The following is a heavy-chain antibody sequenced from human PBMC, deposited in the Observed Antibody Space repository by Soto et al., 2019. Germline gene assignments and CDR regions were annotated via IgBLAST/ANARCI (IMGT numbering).Heavy chain of an antibody. D-gene: IGHD4-4*01. V-gene: IGHV1-46*01. J-gene: IGHJ6*02. CDR2: INPSGGST. Sequence: ASVKVSCKASGYTFTSYYMHWVRQAPGQGLEWMGIINPSGGSTSYAQKFQGRVTMTRDTSTSKVYMGLSSLRSEDTAVYYCARDLTVTMLVYYYGMDVWGQGTTVTVSS. CDR1: GYTFTSYY. CDR3: ARDLTVTMLVYYYGMDV.